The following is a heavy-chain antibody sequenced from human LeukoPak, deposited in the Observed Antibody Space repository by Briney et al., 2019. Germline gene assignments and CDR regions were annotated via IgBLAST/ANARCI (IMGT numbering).Heavy chain of an antibody. D-gene: IGHD2-21*01. V-gene: IGHV3-15*07. Sequence: AGGSLRLACAASGLTFSNAYMNSVRQAPGKGLEWVGRIKPKTDGETTEYAAPVKGRFSISRDDSKNMLYLQMNSLKTEDTAVYYCITPLPYSAQGGQGTLVTVSS. CDR2: IKPKTDGETT. CDR3: ITPLPYSAQ. J-gene: IGHJ4*02. CDR1: GLTFSNAY.